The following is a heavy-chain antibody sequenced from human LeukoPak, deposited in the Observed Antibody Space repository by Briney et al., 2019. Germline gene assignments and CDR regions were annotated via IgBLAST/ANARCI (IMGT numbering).Heavy chain of an antibody. J-gene: IGHJ4*02. Sequence: PSETLSLTCAVYGGSFSGYYWSWIRQPPGKGLEWIGGINHSGSTNYNPSLKSRVTISVDTSKNQFSLKLSSVTAADTAVYYCARWVYGSGVFDYWGQGTLVTVSS. CDR3: ARWVYGSGVFDY. V-gene: IGHV4-34*01. D-gene: IGHD3-10*01. CDR1: GGSFSGYY. CDR2: INHSGST.